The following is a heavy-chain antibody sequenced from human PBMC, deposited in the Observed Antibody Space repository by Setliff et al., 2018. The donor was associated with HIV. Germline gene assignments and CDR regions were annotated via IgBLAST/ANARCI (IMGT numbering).Heavy chain of an antibody. V-gene: IGHV4-4*07. CDR3: ARDLPELTGRSFDP. D-gene: IGHD7-27*01. J-gene: IGHJ5*02. Sequence: PSETLSLTCNVSGGSISGYFWTWFRQPAGKGLEWIGRIYTSGSSNYNPSLKSRRSMSIDTSKNHFSLRLTSVTAADTAVYYCARDLPELTGRSFDPWGQGIQVTVSS. CDR2: IYTSGSS. CDR1: GGSISGYF.